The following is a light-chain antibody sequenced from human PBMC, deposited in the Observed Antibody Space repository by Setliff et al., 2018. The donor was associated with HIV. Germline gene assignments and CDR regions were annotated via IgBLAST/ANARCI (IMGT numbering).Light chain of an antibody. Sequence: QSALTQPRSVSGSPGQSVTISCTGTSSDGGGYNYVSWYQQHPGKAPKLMIYDVTKRPSGVPDRFSGSKSGNTASLTISGLRAEDEADYYCCSYAGSPLYVFGTGTKGTV. J-gene: IGLJ1*01. CDR2: DVT. CDR1: SSDGGGYNY. CDR3: CSYAGSPLYV. V-gene: IGLV2-11*01.